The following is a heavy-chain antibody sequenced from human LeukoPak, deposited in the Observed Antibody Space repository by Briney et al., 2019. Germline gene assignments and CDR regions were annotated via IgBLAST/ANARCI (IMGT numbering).Heavy chain of an antibody. V-gene: IGHV1-46*01. CDR1: GYTFTSYY. J-gene: IGHJ6*02. CDR2: INPSGGST. Sequence: ASVKVSCKASGYTFTSYYMHWVPQAPGQGLEWMGIINPSGGSTSYAQKFQGRVTMTRDTSTSTVYMELSSLRSEDTAVYYCARDHYYSSGWEYGMDVWGQGTTVTVSS. D-gene: IGHD6-19*01. CDR3: ARDHYYSSGWEYGMDV.